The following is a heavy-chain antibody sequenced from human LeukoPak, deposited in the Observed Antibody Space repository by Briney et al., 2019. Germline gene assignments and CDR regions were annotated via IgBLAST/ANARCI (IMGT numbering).Heavy chain of an antibody. J-gene: IGHJ4*02. CDR3: ARGFGELDY. CDR1: GGSISSYY. V-gene: IGHV4-59*06. Sequence: SETLSLTCTVSGGSISSYYWSWIRQPPGKGLEWIGYIYYSGSTYYNPSLKSRVTISVDTSKNQFSLKLSSVTAADTAVYYCARGFGELDYWGQGTLVTVSS. CDR2: IYYSGST. D-gene: IGHD3-10*01.